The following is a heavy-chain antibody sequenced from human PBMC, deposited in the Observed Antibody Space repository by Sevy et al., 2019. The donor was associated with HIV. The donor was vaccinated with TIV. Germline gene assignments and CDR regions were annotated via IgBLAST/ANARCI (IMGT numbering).Heavy chain of an antibody. CDR2: IKQDGSEK. CDR3: ARDKGQGWFDP. V-gene: IGHV3-7*01. J-gene: IGHJ5*02. CDR1: GFTFSNYW. Sequence: GGSLRLSCAASGFTFSNYWMSWVRQAPGKWLEWVANIKQDGSEKYYVDSVKGRFTISRDNAKNSLSLQMNSLRAGDTAMYYCARDKGQGWFDPWGQGTLVTVSS.